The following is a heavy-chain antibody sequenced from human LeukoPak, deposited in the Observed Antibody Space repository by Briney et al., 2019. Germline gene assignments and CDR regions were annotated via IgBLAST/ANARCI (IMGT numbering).Heavy chain of an antibody. D-gene: IGHD3-22*01. J-gene: IGHJ4*02. CDR2: ISGSGGST. CDR1: GYTFSSYA. Sequence: GGSLRLSCAASGYTFSSYAMSWVRQAPGKGLEWVSAISGSGGSTYYADSVKGRFTISRDNSKNTLYLQMNSLRADDTAVYYCAKDLPSYYYDTSGYILFDYWGQGTLVTVSS. CDR3: AKDLPSYYYDTSGYILFDY. V-gene: IGHV3-23*01.